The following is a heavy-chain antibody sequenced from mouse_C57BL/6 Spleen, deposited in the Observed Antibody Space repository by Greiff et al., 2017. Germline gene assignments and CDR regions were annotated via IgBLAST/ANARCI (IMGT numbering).Heavy chain of an antibody. D-gene: IGHD1-1*01. CDR2: INPSSGYT. Sequence: QVQLQQSGAELARPGASVKMSCKASGYTFTSYTMHWVKQRPGQGLEWIGYINPSSGYTKYNQKFKDKATLTADKSSSTASMQLSSLTSEDSAVYYCARTGSSYYLDYGGQGTTRTVSS. J-gene: IGHJ2*01. CDR3: ARTGSSYYLDY. V-gene: IGHV1-4*01. CDR1: GYTFTSYT.